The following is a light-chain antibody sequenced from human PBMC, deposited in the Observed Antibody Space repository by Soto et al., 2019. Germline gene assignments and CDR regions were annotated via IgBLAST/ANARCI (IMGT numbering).Light chain of an antibody. CDR1: SSDVGRYNY. CDR3: SAYTTTSTTLYV. Sequence: QSVLTQPASVSGSPGQSIAISCTGTSSDVGRYNYVSWYQQHPGKAPKLMIYEVNNRPSGVSNRFSGSKSGNTASLTISGLQAEDEADYYCSAYTTTSTTLYVFGSGTKVTVL. J-gene: IGLJ1*01. V-gene: IGLV2-14*01. CDR2: EVN.